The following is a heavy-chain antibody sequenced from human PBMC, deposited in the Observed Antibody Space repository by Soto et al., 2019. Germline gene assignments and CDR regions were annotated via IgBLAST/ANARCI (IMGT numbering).Heavy chain of an antibody. J-gene: IGHJ4*02. V-gene: IGHV4-34*01. Sequence: SETLSLTCAVYGGSFNAFYWSWIRQTPGKGLEWIGEINHSGTTNYNPSLKSRVTLSVDTSKDQFSLKLTSVTAADTAVYYCAREMTGSQYYFDSWGQGTLVTVSS. D-gene: IGHD3-9*01. CDR1: GGSFNAFY. CDR2: INHSGTT. CDR3: AREMTGSQYYFDS.